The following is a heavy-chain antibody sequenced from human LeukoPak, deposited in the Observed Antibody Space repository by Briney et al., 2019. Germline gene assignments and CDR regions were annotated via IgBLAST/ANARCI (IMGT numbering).Heavy chain of an antibody. CDR2: IHYSGST. D-gene: IGHD4-4*01. V-gene: IGHV4-59*01. CDR1: GGSFNSGY. J-gene: IGHJ3*02. Sequence: SETLSLTCSVSGGSFNSGYWSWLRQPPGKGLEWIGCIHYSGSTYHNPSLKSRVTISIDTSKNLFSLRLSSVTAADTAIYYCARVGGKTTINNAAFEIWGQGTMVTVSS. CDR3: ARVGGKTTINNAAFEI.